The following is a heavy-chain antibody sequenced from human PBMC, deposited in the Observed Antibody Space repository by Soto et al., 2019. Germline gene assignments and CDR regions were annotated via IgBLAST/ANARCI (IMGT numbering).Heavy chain of an antibody. CDR2: IKPDGSDK. V-gene: IGHV3-7*01. Sequence: PGGSLRLSCAASGFTVSSNYMTWVRQAPGKGLEFLATIKPDGSDKYYVDSVRGRFTISRDNAKNSLSLQMNSLRAEDTALYYCATDLNWSGTWGQGTMVTVS. D-gene: IGHD3-3*01. J-gene: IGHJ3*01. CDR1: GFTVSSNY. CDR3: ATDLNWSGT.